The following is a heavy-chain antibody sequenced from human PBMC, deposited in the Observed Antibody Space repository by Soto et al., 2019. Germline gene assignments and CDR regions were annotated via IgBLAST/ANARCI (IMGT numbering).Heavy chain of an antibody. CDR1: GGTISSYY. Sequence: SETLSLTCNISGGTISSYYWSWIRLPPGKGLEWIGDIHYSGSTNYNPSLKSRATISIGTSHNQFSLILNSVTAADTAVYYCAKDPEGGYCSGGRCYSIGAFHIWGRGTMVTVSS. D-gene: IGHD2-15*01. CDR2: IHYSGST. J-gene: IGHJ3*02. V-gene: IGHV4-59*01. CDR3: AKDPEGGYCSGGRCYSIGAFHI.